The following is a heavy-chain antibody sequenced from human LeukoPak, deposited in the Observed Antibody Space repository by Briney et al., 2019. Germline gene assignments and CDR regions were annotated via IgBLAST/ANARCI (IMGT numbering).Heavy chain of an antibody. V-gene: IGHV1-8*03. CDR1: GYTFTSYD. D-gene: IGHD5-24*01. CDR2: VNPNSGNT. CDR3: ARGEMATIKFDY. Sequence: ASVKVSCKASGYTFTSYDINWVRQATGQGLEWMGWVNPNSGNTGYAQKFQGRVTITRNTSISTAYMELSSLRSEDTAVYYCARGEMATIKFDYWGQGTLVTVSS. J-gene: IGHJ4*02.